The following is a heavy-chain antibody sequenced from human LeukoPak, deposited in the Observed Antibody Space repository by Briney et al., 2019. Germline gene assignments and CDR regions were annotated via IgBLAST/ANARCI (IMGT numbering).Heavy chain of an antibody. CDR3: ARDGRDCSSSSCYLDY. D-gene: IGHD2-2*01. J-gene: IGHJ4*02. Sequence: PGGSLRLSCEASGFTFSNHNMNWVRQAPGKGLEWVSSINSRSNYIYYADSVKGRFTISRDNAKESLYLQMNSLRAEDTAVYYCARDGRDCSSSSCYLDYWGQGTLVTVSS. CDR1: GFTFSNHN. V-gene: IGHV3-21*01. CDR2: INSRSNYI.